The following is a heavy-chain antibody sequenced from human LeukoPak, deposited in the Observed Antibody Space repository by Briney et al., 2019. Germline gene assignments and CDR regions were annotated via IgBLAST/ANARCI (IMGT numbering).Heavy chain of an antibody. D-gene: IGHD6-13*01. CDR1: GYTFTGHY. CDR3: ARGGQGAGAPRAFDI. J-gene: IGHJ3*02. Sequence: ASVKVSCKASGYTFTGHYMHWVRQAPGQGLEWLGWINPNSGGTNYAQKFQGRVTMTTDTSISTAYMEVNRLVFDDTAVYYCARGGQGAGAPRAFDIWGQGTMVTVPS. CDR2: INPNSGGT. V-gene: IGHV1-2*02.